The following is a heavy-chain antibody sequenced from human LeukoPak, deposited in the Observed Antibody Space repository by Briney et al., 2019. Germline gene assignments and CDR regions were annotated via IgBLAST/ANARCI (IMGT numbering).Heavy chain of an antibody. CDR1: GYTFTNYG. V-gene: IGHV1-18*01. J-gene: IGHJ5*02. CDR3: ARDHVVVAARAEPFDP. CDR2: ISAYNGNT. D-gene: IGHD2-15*01. Sequence: GASVKVSCKAPGYTFTNYGISWVRQAPGQGLEWMGWISAYNGNTNYAQKLQGRVTMTTDTSTSTAYMELRSLRSDDTAVYYCARDHVVVAARAEPFDPWGQGTLVTVSS.